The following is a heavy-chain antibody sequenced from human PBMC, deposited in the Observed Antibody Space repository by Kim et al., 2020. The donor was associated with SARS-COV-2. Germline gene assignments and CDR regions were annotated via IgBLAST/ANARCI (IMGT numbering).Heavy chain of an antibody. Sequence: DAVKGRFTISRDNAKNTLYLQMNSLRAEDTAVYYCARDSTRYDILTGYDYWGQGALVTVSS. V-gene: IGHV3-30*01. D-gene: IGHD3-9*01. CDR3: ARDSTRYDILTGYDY. J-gene: IGHJ4*02.